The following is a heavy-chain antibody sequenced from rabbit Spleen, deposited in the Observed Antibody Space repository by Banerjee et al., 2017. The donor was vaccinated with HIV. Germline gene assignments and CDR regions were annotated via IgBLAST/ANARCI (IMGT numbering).Heavy chain of an antibody. J-gene: IGHJ4*01. CDR2: IDAGSSGFT. V-gene: IGHV1S45*01. Sequence: QEQLVESGGDLVKPGASLTLTCIASGVSFSANSYICWVRQAPGKGLEWIVCIDAGSSGFTYFASWAKGRFTISKTSSTTVTLQMTSLTAADTATYFCARDGAGGSYFALWGPGTLVTVS. CDR1: GVSFSANSY. CDR3: ARDGAGGSYFAL. D-gene: IGHD8-1*01.